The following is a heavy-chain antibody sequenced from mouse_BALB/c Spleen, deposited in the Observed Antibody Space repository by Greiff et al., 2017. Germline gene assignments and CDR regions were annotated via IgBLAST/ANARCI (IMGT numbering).Heavy chain of an antibody. Sequence: QVQLQQSGPGLVQPSQSLSITCTVSGFSLTSYGVHWVRQSPGKGLEWLGVIWSGGSTNYNEAFISRLSISKDNSKSQVFFKMNSLQANDTAIYYYSSPYGNWYFDFWGAGTTVTVSS. CDR2: IWSGGST. D-gene: IGHD2-1*01. CDR3: SSPYGNWYFDF. J-gene: IGHJ1*01. CDR1: GFSLTSYG. V-gene: IGHV2-2*02.